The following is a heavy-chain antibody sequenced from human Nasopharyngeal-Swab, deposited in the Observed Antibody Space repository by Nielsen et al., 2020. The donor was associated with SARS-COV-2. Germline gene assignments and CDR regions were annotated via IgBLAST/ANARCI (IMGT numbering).Heavy chain of an antibody. CDR2: IKQDGSEK. D-gene: IGHD6-13*01. Sequence: GESLKISCAASGFTFSSYNMNWVRQAPGKGLEWVANIKQDGSEKYYVDSVKGRFTISRDNAKNSLYLQMNSLRAEDTAVYYCARYSSNDRDWGQGTLVTVSS. V-gene: IGHV3-7*01. J-gene: IGHJ4*02. CDR1: GFTFSSYN. CDR3: ARYSSNDRD.